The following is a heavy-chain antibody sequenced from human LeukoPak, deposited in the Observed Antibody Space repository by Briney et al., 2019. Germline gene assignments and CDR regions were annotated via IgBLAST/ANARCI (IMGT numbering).Heavy chain of an antibody. V-gene: IGHV4-61*02. J-gene: IGHJ3*02. CDR3: ARGPRGITMIVDDAFDI. CDR2: IYTSGST. CDR1: GGSLSSGSYY. Sequence: PAETLSLTCTVSGGSLSSGSYYWSWIRQPAGKGLEWIGRIYTSGSTNYNPSLKSRVTISVDTSKNQFSLKLSSVTAADTAVYYCARGPRGITMIVDDAFDIWGQGTMVTVSS. D-gene: IGHD3-22*01.